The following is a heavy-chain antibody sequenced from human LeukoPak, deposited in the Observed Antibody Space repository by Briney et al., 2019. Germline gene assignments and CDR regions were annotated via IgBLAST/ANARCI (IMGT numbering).Heavy chain of an antibody. CDR2: IYYSGST. Sequence: SETLPLTCTVSGGSVSSGSYYWSWIRQPPGKGLEWIGYIYYSGSTNYNPSLKSRVTISVDTSKNQFSLKLSSVTAADTAVYYCVRAVLGYLPFDYWGQGTLVTVSS. D-gene: IGHD3-3*02. V-gene: IGHV4-61*01. J-gene: IGHJ4*02. CDR3: VRAVLGYLPFDY. CDR1: GGSVSSGSYY.